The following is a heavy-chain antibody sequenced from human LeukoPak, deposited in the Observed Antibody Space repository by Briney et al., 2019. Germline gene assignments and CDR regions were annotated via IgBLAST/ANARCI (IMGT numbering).Heavy chain of an antibody. J-gene: IGHJ4*02. V-gene: IGHV4-39*07. CDR2: INHSGSS. Sequence: SETLSLTCTVSGGSISSSSYYWSWIRQPPGKGLEWIGEINHSGSSNYNPSLKSRVTISLDTSKNQFSLNLSSVTAADTAVYYCAREGYCSGTSCYNFNYWGQGTLVTVSS. CDR3: AREGYCSGTSCYNFNY. D-gene: IGHD2-2*02. CDR1: GGSISSSSYY.